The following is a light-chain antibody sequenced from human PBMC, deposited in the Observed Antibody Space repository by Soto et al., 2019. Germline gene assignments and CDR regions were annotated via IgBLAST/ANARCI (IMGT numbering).Light chain of an antibody. V-gene: IGKV3-20*01. Sequence: EIVLTQSPGTLSLSPGERATLSCRASQSVSSSYLAWYQQKPGQAPRPLIYGASSRALGIPDRFSGSGSGTDFPLTISRLEPEDFAVYYCQQYGSSPWTFGQGTKVEI. CDR2: GAS. J-gene: IGKJ1*01. CDR3: QQYGSSPWT. CDR1: QSVSSSY.